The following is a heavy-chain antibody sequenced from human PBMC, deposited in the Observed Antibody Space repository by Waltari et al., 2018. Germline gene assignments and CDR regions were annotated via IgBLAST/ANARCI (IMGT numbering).Heavy chain of an antibody. D-gene: IGHD5-18*01. J-gene: IGHJ4*02. CDR3: ASVTAMVTPY. CDR2: INHSGST. CDR1: GGSFSGYY. V-gene: IGHV4-34*01. Sequence: QVQLQQWGAGLLKPSETLSLTCAVYGGSFSGYYWSWIRQPPGKGLEWIGEINHSGSTNYNPSLKSRVTISVDTSKNQFSLKLSSVTAADTTVYYCASVTAMVTPYWGQGTLVIVSS.